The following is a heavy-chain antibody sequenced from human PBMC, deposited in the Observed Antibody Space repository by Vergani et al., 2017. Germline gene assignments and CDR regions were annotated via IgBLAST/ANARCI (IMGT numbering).Heavy chain of an antibody. V-gene: IGHV3-21*01. CDR1: GFTFSSYS. Sequence: EVQLVESGGGLVKPGGSLRLSCAASGFTFSSYSMNWVRQAPGKGLEWVSSISSSSSYIYYADSVKGRFTISRDNAKNSLYLQMNSLRAEDTAVYYCARDLGSSSWYLGDYWGQGTLVTVSS. D-gene: IGHD6-13*01. J-gene: IGHJ4*02. CDR3: ARDLGSSSWYLGDY. CDR2: ISSSSSYI.